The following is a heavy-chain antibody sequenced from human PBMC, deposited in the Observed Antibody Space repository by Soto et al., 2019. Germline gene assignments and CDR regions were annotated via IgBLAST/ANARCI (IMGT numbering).Heavy chain of an antibody. V-gene: IGHV3-11*01. D-gene: IGHD5-12*01. CDR3: ASSRDGYNLYFDY. J-gene: IGHJ4*02. CDR1: GFTFSDYY. CDR2: ISSSGSTI. Sequence: PGGSLRLSCAASGFTFSDYYMSWIRQAPGKGLEWVSYISSSGSTIYYADSVKGRFTISRDNAKNSLYLQMNSLRAEDTAVYYCASSRDGYNLYFDYWGQGTLVTVSS.